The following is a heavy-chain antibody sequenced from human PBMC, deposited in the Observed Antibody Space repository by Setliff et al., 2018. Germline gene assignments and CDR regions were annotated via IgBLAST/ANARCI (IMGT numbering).Heavy chain of an antibody. CDR1: GFTFSTYA. CDR3: AKPQVELRWGFES. D-gene: IGHD1-7*01. CDR2: IYSGDRNT. J-gene: IGHJ4*02. Sequence: PGGSLRLSCAASGFTFSTYAMSWVRQAPGKGLEWVSTIYSGDRNTFYTDSVKGRFTIFRDGSKNTLYLQVTSLRAEDTAVYYCAKPQVELRWGFESWGQGTPVTVSS. V-gene: IGHV3-23*03.